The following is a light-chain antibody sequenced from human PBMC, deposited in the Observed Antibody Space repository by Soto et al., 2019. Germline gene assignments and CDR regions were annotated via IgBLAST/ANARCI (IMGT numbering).Light chain of an antibody. J-gene: IGKJ1*01. CDR2: NAS. CDR3: QQYNSYSQT. CDR1: QSISSC. V-gene: IGKV1-5*03. Sequence: DIQMTQSPSTLSASVGDRFTITCRASQSISSCLACYQQKPGKDPKLLIYNASRLESAVPSSFRRSGSGTEFPLTISSLHPDDFATYYCQQYNSYSQTFRQGTKVDIK.